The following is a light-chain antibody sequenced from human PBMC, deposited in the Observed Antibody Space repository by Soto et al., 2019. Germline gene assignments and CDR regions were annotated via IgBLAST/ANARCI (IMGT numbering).Light chain of an antibody. V-gene: IGKV3-11*01. CDR1: QSVNNY. CDR2: DAS. Sequence: EIVLTQSPATLSLSPGERATLSCRASQSVNNYLAWYQQKPGQSPRLLVFDASNRATGIPARFSGSGSATDFTLTITSLEPEDFAVYYCQHRAIWPVSFGQGTRREIK. CDR3: QHRAIWPVS. J-gene: IGKJ5*01.